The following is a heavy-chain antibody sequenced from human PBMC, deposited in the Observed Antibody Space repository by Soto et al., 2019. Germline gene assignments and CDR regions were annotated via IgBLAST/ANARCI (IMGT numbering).Heavy chain of an antibody. CDR1: GFTFSSYS. J-gene: IGHJ6*02. D-gene: IGHD6-13*01. CDR2: ISSSSSTI. Sequence: GGSLRLSCAASGFTFSSYSMNWVRQAPGKGLEWVSYISSSSSTIYYADSVKGRFTISRDNAKNSLYLQMNSLRDEDTAVYYCARAGSSWYSYYYYGMDVWGQGTTVTVSS. CDR3: ARAGSSWYSYYYYGMDV. V-gene: IGHV3-48*02.